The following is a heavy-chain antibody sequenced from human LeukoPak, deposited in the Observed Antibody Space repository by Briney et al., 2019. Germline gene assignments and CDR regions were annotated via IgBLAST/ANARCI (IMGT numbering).Heavy chain of an antibody. D-gene: IGHD5-18*01. Sequence: PGGSLRLSCAPSGFTFSRYGMHWVRQAPGKGLDWVAFIRFDGSNIYYADSVKGRFTISRDISKNTLYLQMNSLRAEDTAVYYCGRVAGYSYGYPIDYWGQGTLVTVSS. J-gene: IGHJ4*02. CDR3: GRVAGYSYGYPIDY. CDR2: IRFDGSNI. V-gene: IGHV3-30*02. CDR1: GFTFSRYG.